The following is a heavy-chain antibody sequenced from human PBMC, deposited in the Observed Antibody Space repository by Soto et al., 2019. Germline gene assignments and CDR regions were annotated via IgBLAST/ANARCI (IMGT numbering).Heavy chain of an antibody. CDR3: ASTKYDSSVYYYWYLGL. V-gene: IGHV1-69*06. CDR1: EDTFRNYA. Sequence: QVELVQSGAEVKKPGSSVKVSCQASEDTFRNYAISWVRQAPGQGLEWMGGIIPIFGTANYAQKFQGRVTITADTSENTVYLERSSLRSEDTAVYYCASTKYDSSVYYYWYLGLGGRGTLVTVSS. J-gene: IGHJ2*01. CDR2: IIPIFGTA. D-gene: IGHD3-22*01.